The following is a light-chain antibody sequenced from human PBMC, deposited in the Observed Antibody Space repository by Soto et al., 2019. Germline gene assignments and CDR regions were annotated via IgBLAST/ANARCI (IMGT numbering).Light chain of an antibody. CDR1: QSLLHSNGYNY. Sequence: DIEMTQSPLSLPVIPGEPASISCRSSQSLLHSNGYNYLDWYLQKPGQSPQLLIYLDSNRASGVPDRFSVSGSGTDFTLKISRVEAEDVGVYYCMQALQTPFTFGQGTKLEIK. CDR2: LDS. CDR3: MQALQTPFT. V-gene: IGKV2-28*01. J-gene: IGKJ2*01.